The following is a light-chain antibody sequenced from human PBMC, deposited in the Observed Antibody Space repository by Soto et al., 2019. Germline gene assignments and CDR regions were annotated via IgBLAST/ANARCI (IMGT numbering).Light chain of an antibody. CDR1: SSNIGSNT. J-gene: IGLJ1*01. Sequence: QSVLTQPPSASGTPGQRVSISCSGGSSNIGSNTVNWYQHLPGTAPKLLIYSNNQRPSGVPDRFSGSKSGTSASLAISGLQSEDEADYYCAAWDDSLNVYVFGTGTKVTVL. V-gene: IGLV1-44*01. CDR2: SNN. CDR3: AAWDDSLNVYV.